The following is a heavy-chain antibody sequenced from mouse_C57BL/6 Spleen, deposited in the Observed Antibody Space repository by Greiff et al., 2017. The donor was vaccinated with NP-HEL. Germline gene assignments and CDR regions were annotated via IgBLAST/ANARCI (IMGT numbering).Heavy chain of an antibody. Sequence: VQLQQSGAELVKPGASVKLSCKASGYTFTSYWMHWVKQRPGQGLEWIGMIHPNSGSTNYNEKFKSKATLTVDKSSSTAYMQLSSLTSEDSAVYYCARLLRWYFDYWGQGTTLTVSS. CDR3: ARLLRWYFDY. D-gene: IGHD1-1*01. V-gene: IGHV1-64*01. J-gene: IGHJ2*01. CDR1: GYTFTSYW. CDR2: IHPNSGST.